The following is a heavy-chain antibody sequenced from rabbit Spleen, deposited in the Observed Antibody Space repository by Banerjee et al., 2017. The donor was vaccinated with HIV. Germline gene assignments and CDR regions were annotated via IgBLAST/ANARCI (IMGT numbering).Heavy chain of an antibody. CDR1: GFSFSSSHY. J-gene: IGHJ6*01. CDR2: IYTGSSGST. Sequence: QEQLEESGGDLVKPEGSLTLTCTASGFSFSSSHYMCWVRQAPGKGLEWIGCIYTGSSGSTYYASWAKGRFTISKTSSTTVTLQMTSLTAADTATYFCARDAGTSFSTYGMDLWGQGTLVTVS. V-gene: IGHV1S45*01. D-gene: IGHD8-1*01. CDR3: ARDAGTSFSTYGMDL.